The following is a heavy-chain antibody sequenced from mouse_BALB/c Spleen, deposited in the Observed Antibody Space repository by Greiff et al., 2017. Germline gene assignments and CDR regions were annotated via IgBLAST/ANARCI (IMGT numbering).Heavy chain of an antibody. D-gene: IGHD2-14*01. V-gene: IGHV2-2*02. J-gene: IGHJ3*01. CDR3: ASNRYDGFAY. Sequence: VQLQQSGPGLVQPSQSLSITCTVSGFSLTSYGVHWVRQSPGKGLEWLGVIWSGGSTDYNAAFISRLSISKDNSKSQVFFKMNSLQANDTAIYYCASNRYDGFAYWGQGTLVTVSA. CDR2: IWSGGST. CDR1: GFSLTSYG.